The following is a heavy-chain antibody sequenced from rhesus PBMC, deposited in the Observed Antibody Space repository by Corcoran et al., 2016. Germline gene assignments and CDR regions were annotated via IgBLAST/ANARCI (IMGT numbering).Heavy chain of an antibody. J-gene: IGHJ4*01. CDR2: ISVRCVNP. V-gene: IGHV4-93*01. CDR1: GGSISSSNW. CDR3: ARDYSGSYFDY. D-gene: IGHD5-24*01. Sequence: QVQLQESGPAVVKPSETLSLTCAVSGGSISSSNWWSWIRQSPGKGLVWIGKISVRCVNPKYHPSSKSRVTISKDTSKTQLSLRLTSVTAADTAVYYCARDYSGSYFDYWGQGVLVTVSS.